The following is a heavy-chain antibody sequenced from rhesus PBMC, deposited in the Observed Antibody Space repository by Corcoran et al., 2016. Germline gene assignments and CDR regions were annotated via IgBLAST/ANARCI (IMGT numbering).Heavy chain of an antibody. CDR1: GDSVSSWNW. CDR2: VGAGNGDI. V-gene: IGHV4-65*02. J-gene: IGHJ6*01. CDR3: GRHPYPFGGLDS. Sequence: VQLQESGPGLVKPSETLSLTCAVSGDSVSSWNWWSWIRKPPGKGLEWIGNVGAGNGDIIYKPSRKSRVTISKDTSKNQFSLKMTSMTAADTAVYYCGRHPYPFGGLDSWGQGVVVTVSS.